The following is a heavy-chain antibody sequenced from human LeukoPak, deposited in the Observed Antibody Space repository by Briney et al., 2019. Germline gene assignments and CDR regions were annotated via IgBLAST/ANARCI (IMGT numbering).Heavy chain of an antibody. CDR3: ARAPMSYFDY. J-gene: IGHJ4*02. Sequence: GGSLRLSCAASGFTFSSYSMNWVRQAPGRGLEWVSSISSSSSYIYYADSVKGRFTISRDNAKNSLYLQMNSLRAEDTAVYYCARAPMSYFDYWGQGTLVTVSS. V-gene: IGHV3-21*01. D-gene: IGHD3-22*01. CDR2: ISSSSSYI. CDR1: GFTFSSYS.